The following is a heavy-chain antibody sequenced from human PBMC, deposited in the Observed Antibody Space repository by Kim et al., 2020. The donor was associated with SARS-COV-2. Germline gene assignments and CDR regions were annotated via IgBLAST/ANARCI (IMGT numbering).Heavy chain of an antibody. CDR2: INTNTGNP. Sequence: ASVKVSCKASGYTFTSYAMNWVRQAPGQGLEWMGWINTNTGNPTYAQGFTGRFVFSLDTSVSTAYLQISSLKAEDTAVYYCARDVHRGYYDSSGYYYHAEYFQHWGQGTLVTVSS. CDR1: GYTFTSYA. D-gene: IGHD3-22*01. CDR3: ARDVHRGYYDSSGYYYHAEYFQH. V-gene: IGHV7-4-1*02. J-gene: IGHJ1*01.